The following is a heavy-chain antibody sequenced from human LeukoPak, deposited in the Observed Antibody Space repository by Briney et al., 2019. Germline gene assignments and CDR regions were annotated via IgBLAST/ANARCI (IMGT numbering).Heavy chain of an antibody. CDR2: IKSKTDGGTT. V-gene: IGHV3-15*01. J-gene: IGHJ4*02. CDR3: TTEITMVRGVIIDY. CDR1: GFIFSKAW. D-gene: IGHD3-10*01. Sequence: GGSLRLSCAASGFIFSKAWMSWVRQAPGKGLEWVGRIKSKTDGGTTDYAAPVKGRFTISRDDSKNTLYLQMNSLKTEDTAVYYCTTEITMVRGVIIDYWGQGTLVTVSS.